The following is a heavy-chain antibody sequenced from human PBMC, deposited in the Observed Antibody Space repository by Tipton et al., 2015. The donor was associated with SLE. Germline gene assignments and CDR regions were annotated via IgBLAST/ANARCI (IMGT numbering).Heavy chain of an antibody. V-gene: IGHV4-59*08. CDR2: IYYGGST. D-gene: IGHD5-24*01. CDR1: GGSISSYY. Sequence: TLSLTCTVSGGSISSYYWSWIRQPPGKGLEWIGYIYYGGSTNYNPSLKSRVTISVDTSRNQFSVKLSSVTAADTAVYYCARHPRPMAAFDHWGQGRLVTVSS. J-gene: IGHJ4*02. CDR3: ARHPRPMAAFDH.